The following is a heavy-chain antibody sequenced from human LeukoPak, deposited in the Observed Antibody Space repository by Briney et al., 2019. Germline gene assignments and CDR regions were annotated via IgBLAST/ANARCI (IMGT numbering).Heavy chain of an antibody. D-gene: IGHD4-17*01. Sequence: PSETLSLTYAVYGGSFSGYYWSWIRQPPGKGLEWIGEINHSGSTNYNPSLKSRVTISVDTSKNQFSLKLSSVTAADTAVYYCARVDYGDYSKHFDYWGQGTLVTVSS. J-gene: IGHJ4*02. CDR1: GGSFSGYY. CDR2: INHSGST. V-gene: IGHV4-34*01. CDR3: ARVDYGDYSKHFDY.